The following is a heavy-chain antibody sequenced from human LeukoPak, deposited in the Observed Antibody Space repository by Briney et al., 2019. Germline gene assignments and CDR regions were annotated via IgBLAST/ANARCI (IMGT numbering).Heavy chain of an antibody. Sequence: ASVKVSCKASGYTFTSYAISWVRQAPGQGLEWMGWIYNGNTNYAQKVQDRVTMTTDTSTSTAYMELRSLGSDDTAMYYCARGCSGSYCSLWGQGTLVTVSS. D-gene: IGHD2-15*01. V-gene: IGHV1-18*01. CDR1: GYTFTSYA. CDR3: ARGCSGSYCSL. J-gene: IGHJ4*02. CDR2: IYNGNT.